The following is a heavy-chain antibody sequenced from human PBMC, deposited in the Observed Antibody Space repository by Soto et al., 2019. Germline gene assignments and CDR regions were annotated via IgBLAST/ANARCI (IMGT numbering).Heavy chain of an antibody. CDR2: IYYSGST. D-gene: IGHD5-18*01. CDR1: GGSISSSSYY. Sequence: QLQLQESGPGLVKPSETLSLTCTVSGGSISSSSYYWGWIRQPPGKGLEWIGSIYYSGSTYYNPSLKSRVPISVDTSKNQFSLKLSSVTAADTAVYYCARRKVETAPRGYSYGRTPYFDYWGQGTLVTVSS. J-gene: IGHJ4*02. V-gene: IGHV4-39*01. CDR3: ARRKVETAPRGYSYGRTPYFDY.